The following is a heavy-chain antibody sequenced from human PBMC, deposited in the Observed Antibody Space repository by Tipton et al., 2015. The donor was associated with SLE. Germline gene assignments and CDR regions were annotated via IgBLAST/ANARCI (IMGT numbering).Heavy chain of an antibody. J-gene: IGHJ6*02. V-gene: IGHV4-39*07. CDR3: ARVVIPAAPSHYYYGMDV. D-gene: IGHD2-2*01. Sequence: TLSLTCTVSGGSISSSSYYWGWIRQPPGKGLEWIGEINHSGSTNYNPSLKSRVTISVDTSKNQFSLNLNSVTAADTAVYYCARVVIPAAPSHYYYGMDVWGQGTTATVSS. CDR2: INHSGST. CDR1: GGSISSSSYY.